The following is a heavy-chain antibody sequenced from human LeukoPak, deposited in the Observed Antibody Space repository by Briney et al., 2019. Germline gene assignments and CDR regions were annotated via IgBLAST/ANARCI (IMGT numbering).Heavy chain of an antibody. V-gene: IGHV3-66*01. J-gene: IGHJ4*02. Sequence: PGGSLRLSCAASGFTVSSNYMSWVRQAPGKGLEWVSVIYSGGSTYYAESVKGRFTTSRDNSKNTLNLQMNSLRAEDAAVYYCARGYSSDNWGQGTLVTVSS. CDR3: ARGYSSDN. CDR2: IYSGGST. CDR1: GFTVSSNY. D-gene: IGHD2-21*01.